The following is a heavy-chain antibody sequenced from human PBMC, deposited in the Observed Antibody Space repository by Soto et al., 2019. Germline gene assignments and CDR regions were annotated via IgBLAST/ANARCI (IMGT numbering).Heavy chain of an antibody. CDR2: IYYSGST. CDR1: GYSISSSNW. V-gene: IGHV4-28*03. Sequence: PSETLSLTCAVSGYSISSSNWWGWIRQPPGKGLEWIGYIYYSGSTYYNPSLKSRVTLTRDTSTSTVYMELSSLRSEDTAVYHCAREAFRRDYSNYRWFDTWGQGTLVTVSS. J-gene: IGHJ5*02. D-gene: IGHD4-4*01. CDR3: AREAFRRDYSNYRWFDT.